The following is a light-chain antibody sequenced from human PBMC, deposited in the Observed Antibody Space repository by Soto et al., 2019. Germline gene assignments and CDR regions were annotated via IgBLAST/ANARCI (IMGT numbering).Light chain of an antibody. CDR2: DVS. J-gene: IGLJ1*01. CDR1: SSDVGGYNY. CDR3: SSYTSSSTLYV. Sequence: QSALIQPASVSGSPGQSITISCTGTSSDVGGYNYVSWYQQHPGKAPEFMIYDVSNRPSGVSNRFSGSKSGNTASLTISGLQAEDEADYYCSSYTSSSTLYVFGTGTKLTVL. V-gene: IGLV2-14*01.